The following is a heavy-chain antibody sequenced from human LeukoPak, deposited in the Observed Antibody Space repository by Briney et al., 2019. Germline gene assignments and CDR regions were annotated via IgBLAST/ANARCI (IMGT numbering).Heavy chain of an antibody. CDR3: ARLDTAMGYYFNY. CDR1: GGSISSGNYY. CDR2: IYTSGST. V-gene: IGHV4-61*02. J-gene: IGHJ4*02. D-gene: IGHD5-18*01. Sequence: SETLSLTCTVSGGSISSGNYYWTWIRQPAGKGLEWIGRIYTSGSTNYNPSLKSRVAISVDTSKNQFSLKLSSVTAADTAVYYCARLDTAMGYYFNYWGQGTRVTVSS.